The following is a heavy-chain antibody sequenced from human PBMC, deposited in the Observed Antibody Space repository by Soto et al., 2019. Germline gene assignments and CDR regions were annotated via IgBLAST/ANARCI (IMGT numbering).Heavy chain of an antibody. CDR3: ADLGTVTTSRGGYYYYGMDV. CDR1: GFTFSSYA. D-gene: IGHD4-17*01. CDR2: ISGSGGST. V-gene: IGHV3-23*01. J-gene: IGHJ6*02. Sequence: GGSMRLSCAASGFTFSSYAMSWVRQAPGKGLEWVSAISGSGGSTYYADSVKGRFTISRDNSKNTLYLQMNSPRAEDTAVYYCADLGTVTTSRGGYYYYGMDVWGQGTTVTVSS.